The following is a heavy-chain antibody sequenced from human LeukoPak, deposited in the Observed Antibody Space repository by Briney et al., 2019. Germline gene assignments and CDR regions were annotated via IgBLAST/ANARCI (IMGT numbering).Heavy chain of an antibody. D-gene: IGHD2-21*02. J-gene: IGHJ4*02. CDR2: IYYSGST. CDR3: ARASDIVVVTD. Sequence: KPSETLSLTCSVSGGSISSYYWSWIRQPPGKGLEWIGYIYYSGSTNYNPSLKSRVTISVDTSKNQFSLKLSSVTAADTAVYYCARASDIVVVTDWGQGTLVTVSS. V-gene: IGHV4-59*01. CDR1: GGSISSYY.